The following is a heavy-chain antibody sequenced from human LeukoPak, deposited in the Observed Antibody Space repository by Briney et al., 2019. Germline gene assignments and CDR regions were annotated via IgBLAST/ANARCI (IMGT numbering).Heavy chain of an antibody. CDR3: ARDGGSGSYYFDY. Sequence: GGSLRLSCAASGFIFSDYGMSWVRQGPGKGLEWVSAINWNGGSTGYADSVKGRFTISRDNAKNSLYLQMNSLRAEDTALYYCARDGGSGSYYFDYWGQGTLVTVSS. J-gene: IGHJ4*02. CDR1: GFIFSDYG. D-gene: IGHD3-10*01. CDR2: INWNGGST. V-gene: IGHV3-20*04.